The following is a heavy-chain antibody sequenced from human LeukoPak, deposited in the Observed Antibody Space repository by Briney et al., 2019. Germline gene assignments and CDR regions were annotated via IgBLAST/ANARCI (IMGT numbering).Heavy chain of an antibody. J-gene: IGHJ4*02. CDR1: GFTFGDYA. Sequence: GGSLRLSCTASGFTFGDYAMSWFRQAPGKGLEWVGFIRSKAYDGTTEYAASVKGRFTISRDDSKSIAYLQMNSLKTEDTDVYYCTRGEDRYYYDSSGYYYVPSYFDYWGQGTLVTVSS. CDR2: IRSKAYDGTT. D-gene: IGHD3-22*01. CDR3: TRGEDRYYYDSSGYYYVPSYFDY. V-gene: IGHV3-49*03.